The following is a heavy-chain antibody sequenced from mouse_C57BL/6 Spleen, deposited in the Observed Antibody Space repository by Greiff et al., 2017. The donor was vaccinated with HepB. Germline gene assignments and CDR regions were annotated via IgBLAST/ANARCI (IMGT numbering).Heavy chain of an antibody. D-gene: IGHD1-1*01. CDR3: ARSYYGSSYLSYWYFDV. Sequence: EVKLEESGPVLVKPGASVKMSCKASGYTFTDYYMNWVKQSHGKSLEWIGVINPYNGGTSYNQKFKGKATLTVDKSSSTAYMELNSLTSEDSAVYYCARSYYGSSYLSYWYFDVWGTGTTVTVSS. CDR1: GYTFTDYY. V-gene: IGHV1-19*01. J-gene: IGHJ1*03. CDR2: INPYNGGT.